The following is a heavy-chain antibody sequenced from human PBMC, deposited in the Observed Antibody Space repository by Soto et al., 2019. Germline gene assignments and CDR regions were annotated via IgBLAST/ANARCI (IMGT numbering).Heavy chain of an antibody. V-gene: IGHV4-59*08. Sequence: SETLSLTCTVSGGSISSYYWSWIRQPPGKGLERIGYIYYSGSTNYNPSLKSRVTISVDTSKNQFSLKLSSVTAADTAVYYCARLVFSSGKADYWGQGTLVTVSS. D-gene: IGHD3-10*01. CDR2: IYYSGST. J-gene: IGHJ4*02. CDR3: ARLVFSSGKADY. CDR1: GGSISSYY.